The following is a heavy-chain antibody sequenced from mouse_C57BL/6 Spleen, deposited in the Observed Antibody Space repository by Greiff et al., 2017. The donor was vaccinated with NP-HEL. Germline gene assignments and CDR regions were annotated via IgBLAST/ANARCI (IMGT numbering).Heavy chain of an antibody. Sequence: QVQLKDSGAELVRPGASVTLSCKASGYTFTDYEMHWVKQTPVHGLEWIGAIDPETGGTAYNQKFKGKAILTADKSSSTAYMELRSLTSEDSAVYYCTTYYDYWGQGTTLTVSS. V-gene: IGHV1-15*01. CDR3: TTYYDY. CDR2: IDPETGGT. CDR1: GYTFTDYE. J-gene: IGHJ2*01.